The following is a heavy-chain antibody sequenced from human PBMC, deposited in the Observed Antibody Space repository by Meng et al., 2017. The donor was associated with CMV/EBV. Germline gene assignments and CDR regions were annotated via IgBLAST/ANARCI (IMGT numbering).Heavy chain of an antibody. V-gene: IGHV3-23*01. CDR3: AKDRGSWGSGPFDY. Sequence: GGSLRLSCAASGFTFSSYAMSRVRQAPGKGLEWVSAISGSGGSTYYADSVKGRFTISRDNSKNTLYLQMNSLRAEDTAVYYCAKDRGSWGSGPFDYWGQGTLVTVSS. J-gene: IGHJ4*02. D-gene: IGHD1-26*01. CDR2: ISGSGGST. CDR1: GFTFSSYA.